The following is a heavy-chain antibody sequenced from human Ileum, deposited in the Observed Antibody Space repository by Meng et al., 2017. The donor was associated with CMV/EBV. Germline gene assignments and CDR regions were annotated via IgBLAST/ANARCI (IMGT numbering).Heavy chain of an antibody. D-gene: IGHD4-11*01. CDR2: ISDDGTTS. CDR1: GFTFGDYW. V-gene: IGHV3-74*03. CDR3: ARVPLSSDSNYGTLDY. Sequence: GESLKISCVVSGFTFGDYWMQWVRQAPGKGPEGIARISDDGTTSTYADSVKGRFTISRDNAKNTLYLQMNSLRAEDTAVYYCARVPLSSDSNYGTLDYWGQGTLVTVSS. J-gene: IGHJ4*02.